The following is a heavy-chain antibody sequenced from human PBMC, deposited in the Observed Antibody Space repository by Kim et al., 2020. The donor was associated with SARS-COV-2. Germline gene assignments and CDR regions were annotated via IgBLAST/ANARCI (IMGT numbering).Heavy chain of an antibody. Sequence: GESLKISCKGAGYNFASHWIAWVRQMPGKGLESMGIISPDDSNTRYSPSFQGQVTFSADKSSTTVYLQWSSLQASDSAMYYCARLRAQYDSGSYFGMDVW. CDR2: ISPDDSNT. CDR1: GYNFASHW. D-gene: IGHD2-21*02. J-gene: IGHJ6*01. V-gene: IGHV5-51*01. CDR3: ARLRAQYDSGSYFGMDV.